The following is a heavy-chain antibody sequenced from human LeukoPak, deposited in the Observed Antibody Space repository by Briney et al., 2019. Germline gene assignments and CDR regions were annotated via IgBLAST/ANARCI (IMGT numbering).Heavy chain of an antibody. CDR3: ARMYYDFWSGYSGWFDP. Sequence: SVKVSCKAFGYTFTSNYMHWVRQAPGQGLEWMGGIIPIFGTANYAQKFQGRVTITADKSTSTAYMELSSLRSEDTAVYYCARMYYDFWSGYSGWFDPWGQGTLVTVSS. CDR1: GYTFTSNY. D-gene: IGHD3-3*01. CDR2: IIPIFGTA. J-gene: IGHJ5*02. V-gene: IGHV1-69*06.